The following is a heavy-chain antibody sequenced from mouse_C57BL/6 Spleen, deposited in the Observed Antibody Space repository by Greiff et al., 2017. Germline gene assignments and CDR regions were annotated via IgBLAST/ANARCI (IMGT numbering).Heavy chain of an antibody. CDR1: GYAFSSYW. D-gene: IGHD1-1*01. V-gene: IGHV1-80*01. CDR2: IYPGDGDT. J-gene: IGHJ3*01. CDR3: ARGDGSSPAWFAY. Sequence: VQLQQSGAELVKPGASVKISCKASGYAFSSYWMNWVKQRPGKGLEWIGQIYPGDGDTNYNGKFKGKATLTADKSSSTAYMQLSSLNSEDSAVYFCARGDGSSPAWFAYWGQGTLVTVSA.